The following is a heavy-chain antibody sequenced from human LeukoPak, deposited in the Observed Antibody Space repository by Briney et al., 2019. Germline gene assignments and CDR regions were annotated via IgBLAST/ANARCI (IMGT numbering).Heavy chain of an antibody. J-gene: IGHJ5*02. CDR1: GFTFKNYA. D-gene: IGHD3/OR15-3a*01. CDR2: ISGSSDST. Sequence: GGSLGLSCAAPGFTFKNYAMTWVRQAPGKGLEWVSSISGSSDSTYYADSVKGRFTISRDESKNTLYLQMNSLRVEDTAVYYCAKSPYYDFWSGPGKNWFDPWGQGTLVTVSS. V-gene: IGHV3-23*01. CDR3: AKSPYYDFWSGPGKNWFDP.